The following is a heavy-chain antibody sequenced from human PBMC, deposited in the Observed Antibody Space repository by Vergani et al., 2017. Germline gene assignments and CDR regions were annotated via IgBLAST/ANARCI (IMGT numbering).Heavy chain of an antibody. CDR3: ACRYYYDSSGYSRGYYYGMDV. J-gene: IGHJ6*02. V-gene: IGHV1-69*01. CDR2: IIPIFGTA. D-gene: IGHD3-22*01. Sequence: QVQLVQSGSELKKPGASVKVSCKASGGTFSSYAISWVRQAPGQGLEWMGGIIPIFGTANYAQKFQGRVTITADESTSTAYMELSSLRSEDTAVYYCACRYYYDSSGYSRGYYYGMDVWGQGTTVTVSS. CDR1: GGTFSSYA.